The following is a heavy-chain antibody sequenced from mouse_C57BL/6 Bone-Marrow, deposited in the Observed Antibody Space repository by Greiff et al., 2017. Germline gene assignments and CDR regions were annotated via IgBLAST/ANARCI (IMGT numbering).Heavy chain of an antibody. CDR2: IDPSDSYT. Sequence: QVQLQQPGAELVRPGTSVKLSCTASGYTFTSYWMHWVQQRPGQGLEWIGVIDPSDSYTNYTQKFKGKATLTVDTSSSTAYLQLTRLTSEDSAVYYCARWRLIYDGYYFYYLDYWGQGTTRTVSS. CDR1: GYTFTSYW. D-gene: IGHD2-3*01. V-gene: IGHV1-59*01. CDR3: ARWRLIYDGYYFYYLDY. J-gene: IGHJ2*01.